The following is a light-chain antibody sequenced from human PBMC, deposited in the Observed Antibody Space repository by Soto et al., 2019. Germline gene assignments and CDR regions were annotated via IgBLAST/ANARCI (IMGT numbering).Light chain of an antibody. J-gene: IGKJ2*01. V-gene: IGKV4-1*01. CDR3: QQYFSTPYT. CDR2: WAS. Sequence: DIVMTQSPDSLAVSLGERATIDCKSSQSVLYTSNNRDYLAWYQQQPGQPPKLLIYWASTRESGVPDRFSGSGSGTDFTLTINSLQAEDVAVYYCQQYFSTPYTFGQGTKLEI. CDR1: QSVLYTSNNRDY.